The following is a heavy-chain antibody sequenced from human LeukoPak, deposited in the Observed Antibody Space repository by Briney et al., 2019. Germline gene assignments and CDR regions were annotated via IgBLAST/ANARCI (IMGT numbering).Heavy chain of an antibody. J-gene: IGHJ3*02. CDR1: GGXIRNYY. V-gene: IGHV4-59*08. CDR3: ARHFSGYDFDAFDI. D-gene: IGHD5-12*01. CDR2: ISYSGST. Sequence: PSETLSLTCTVSGGXIRNYYWGWIRQPPGKGLEWIGYISYSGSTNYNPSLRSRVTLSLYPSKNQFSLKLTSVTAADTAVYFCARHFSGYDFDAFDIWGQGTMVTVSS.